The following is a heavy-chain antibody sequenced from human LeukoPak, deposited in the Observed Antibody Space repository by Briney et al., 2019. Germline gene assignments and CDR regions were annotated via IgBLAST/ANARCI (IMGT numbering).Heavy chain of an antibody. CDR1: GFTFSSYS. J-gene: IGHJ4*02. Sequence: GGSLRLSCAASGFTFSSYSMNWLRQAPGKGLEWVSSISSSSSYIYYADSVRGRLTISRDNAKNSLYLQMSSLRAEDTAVYYCARDSSGGFDYWGQGTLVTVSS. CDR2: ISSSSSYI. D-gene: IGHD3-10*01. V-gene: IGHV3-21*01. CDR3: ARDSSGGFDY.